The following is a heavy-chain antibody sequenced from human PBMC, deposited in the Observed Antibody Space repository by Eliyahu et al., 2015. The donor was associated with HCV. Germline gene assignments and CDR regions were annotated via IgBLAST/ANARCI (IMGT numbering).Heavy chain of an antibody. D-gene: IGHD2-2*01. J-gene: IGHJ4*02. Sequence: QVQLVESGGGLVKPGGSLRLSCPVSGFSFSDYFMTWIRQAPGKGLEWVAYISSGGATTHYADSVKGRFTISRDNVKNSLYLQMNSLRAEDTAVYFCAREECTSGSCYLAYWGQGTLVTVSS. CDR2: ISSGGATT. V-gene: IGHV3-11*04. CDR3: AREECTSGSCYLAY. CDR1: GFSFSDYF.